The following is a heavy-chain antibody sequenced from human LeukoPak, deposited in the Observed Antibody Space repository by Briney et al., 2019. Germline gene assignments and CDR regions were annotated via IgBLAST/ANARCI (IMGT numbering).Heavy chain of an antibody. CDR2: INPNSGGT. V-gene: IGHV1-2*02. J-gene: IGHJ4*02. D-gene: IGHD6-13*01. Sequence: ASGKVSCKAAGYTVTGYYMHWGLQAPGQGRGWRGWINPNSGGTNFAQIFQGRVAMTRDTSVNTAYMELGSLRSGDTAVYYCARELAAEASGWDFWGQGTLVSVS. CDR3: ARELAAEASGWDF. CDR1: GYTVTGYY.